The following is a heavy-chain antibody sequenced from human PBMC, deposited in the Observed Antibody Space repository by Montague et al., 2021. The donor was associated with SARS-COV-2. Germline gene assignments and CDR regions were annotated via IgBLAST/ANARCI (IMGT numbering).Heavy chain of an antibody. CDR2: NNHGGST. V-gene: IGHV4-34*01. J-gene: IGHJ4*02. D-gene: IGHD2-2*03. Sequence: SETLSLTCAVYAGSFSDYHWSRIRQPPGGGLEWTGRNNHGGSTKCNPSLKSRVTISIDTSKNQFSLKLSAVTAADTAVYYCARGTPGYWGQGTLVTVSS. CDR3: ARGTPGY. CDR1: AGSFSDYH.